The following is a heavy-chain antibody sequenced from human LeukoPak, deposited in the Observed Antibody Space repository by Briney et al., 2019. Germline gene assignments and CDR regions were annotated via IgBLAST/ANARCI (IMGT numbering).Heavy chain of an antibody. Sequence: PSETLSLTCTVSDGSVSSGNYYWSWIRQPPGKGLEWIGYIYYRSGSTNYNPSLKSRVTISADTSKNQFSLKLTSVTAADTAVYYCARGGRYSSGWPYFDYWGQGTLVTVSS. CDR2: IYYRSGST. CDR3: ARGGRYSSGWPYFDY. J-gene: IGHJ4*02. CDR1: DGSVSSGNYY. D-gene: IGHD6-19*01. V-gene: IGHV4-61*01.